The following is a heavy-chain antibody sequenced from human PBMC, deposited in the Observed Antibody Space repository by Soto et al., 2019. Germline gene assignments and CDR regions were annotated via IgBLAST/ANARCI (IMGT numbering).Heavy chain of an antibody. Sequence: SETLSLTCAVSGDSISSGYYWGWIRQPPGKGLEWIGSIYHSGSTCYNPSLKSRVTISVDTSKNQFSLKLSSVTAADTAVYYCARGPGESSGWYGISDYYYGMDVWGQGTTVTVSS. CDR3: ARGPGESSGWYGISDYYYGMDV. CDR1: GDSISSGYY. J-gene: IGHJ6*02. CDR2: IYHSGST. V-gene: IGHV4-38-2*01. D-gene: IGHD6-19*01.